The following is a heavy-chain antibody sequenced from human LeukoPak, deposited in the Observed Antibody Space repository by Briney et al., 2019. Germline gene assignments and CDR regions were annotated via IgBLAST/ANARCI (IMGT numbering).Heavy chain of an antibody. V-gene: IGHV3-30*02. Sequence: GGSLRLSCDASGFTFSDYGMHWVRQAPGKGLEWVAFIRYNGQLQMYGDSVRGRFIISRDNSMNRMYLQLNNVRSEDTAVYYCVKDQAGRWGQGTLVTVFS. CDR2: IRYNGQLQ. J-gene: IGHJ4*02. CDR3: VKDQAGR. CDR1: GFTFSDYG. D-gene: IGHD6-19*01.